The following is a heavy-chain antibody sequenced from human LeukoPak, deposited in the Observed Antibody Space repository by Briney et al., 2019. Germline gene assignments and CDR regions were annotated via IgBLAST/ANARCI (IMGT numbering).Heavy chain of an antibody. J-gene: IGHJ4*02. CDR3: AIEMATASFDY. V-gene: IGHV1-18*04. CDR2: ISGFNGHT. D-gene: IGHD5-24*01. CDR1: GYTFSNYG. Sequence: ASVKVSCKASGYTFSNYGMSWVRQAPGHGLEWMGWISGFNGHTKYSQKSQGRVTMTTDTSTSTAYMEVRSLRSDDTAVYYCAIEMATASFDYWGQGTLVTVSS.